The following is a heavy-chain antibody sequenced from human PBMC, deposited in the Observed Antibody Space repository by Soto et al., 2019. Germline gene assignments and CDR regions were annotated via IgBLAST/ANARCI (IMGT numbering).Heavy chain of an antibody. J-gene: IGHJ6*02. CDR2: IYHSGST. D-gene: IGHD6-19*01. Sequence: SETLSLTWAFSGGSISSRNWWSWVRQSPWKGLEWIGEIYHSGSTNYNPSLKSRVTISVDKSKNQSSLKLSSVTAADTAVYYCARNSASGWTHGMDVWGQGTTVTVSS. CDR1: GGSISSRNW. V-gene: IGHV4-4*02. CDR3: ARNSASGWTHGMDV.